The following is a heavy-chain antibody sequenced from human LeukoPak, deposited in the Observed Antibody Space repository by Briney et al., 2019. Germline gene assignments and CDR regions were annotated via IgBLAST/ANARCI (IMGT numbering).Heavy chain of an antibody. Sequence: SETLSLTCTVSGGSLSSGGYYWSWIRQHPGRGLEWIGYIYYSGSTYYNPSLKSRVTISVDTSKNQFSLKLSSVTAADTAVYYCARILIYSNYEFDYWGQGTLVTVSS. CDR2: IYYSGST. V-gene: IGHV4-31*03. D-gene: IGHD4-4*01. CDR3: ARILIYSNYEFDY. J-gene: IGHJ4*02. CDR1: GGSLSSGGYY.